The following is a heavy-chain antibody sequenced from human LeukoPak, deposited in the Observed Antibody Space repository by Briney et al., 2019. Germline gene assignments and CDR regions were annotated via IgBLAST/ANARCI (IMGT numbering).Heavy chain of an antibody. Sequence: PGGSLRLSCTASGFIFNNYWMSWVRQAPGKGLEWVANINQDGSVKYFVDSLKGRFTISRDNAKNSLYVRMNSLRAEDTAVYICARIGYSSSSFDYWGQGTLVTVSS. CDR1: GFIFNNYW. J-gene: IGHJ4*02. CDR2: INQDGSVK. V-gene: IGHV3-7*01. D-gene: IGHD6-6*01. CDR3: ARIGYSSSSFDY.